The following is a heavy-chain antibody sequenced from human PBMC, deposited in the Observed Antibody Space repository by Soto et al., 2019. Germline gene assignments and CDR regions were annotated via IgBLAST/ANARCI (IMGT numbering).Heavy chain of an antibody. D-gene: IGHD2-8*01. CDR3: AHRRLHNGEWERGIFDY. Sequence: QIALKESGPTRVRPTQTLTLTCTFSGFSLSTSGVGVGWIRQPPGKALECLALIYWDEDKRYSPSLKSRLTITKDTSKNELVLTMINMDPVDTATYYCAHRRLHNGEWERGIFDYWGQGTLVTVSS. CDR1: GFSLSTSGVG. CDR2: IYWDEDK. V-gene: IGHV2-5*02. J-gene: IGHJ4*02.